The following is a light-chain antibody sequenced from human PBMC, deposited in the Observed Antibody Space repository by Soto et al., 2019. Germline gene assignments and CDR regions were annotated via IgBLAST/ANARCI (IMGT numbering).Light chain of an antibody. J-gene: IGKJ1*01. V-gene: IGKV3-20*01. CDR1: QSVNSNY. Sequence: EIVLTQSPGTLSLSPGERATLCCRASQSVNSNYLAWYQRKPGQAPRLLIYGASNRATDIPYRFSASGSGTDFTLTITRLEAEDFAVYYCQQYDSTPPTFGQGTKVEVK. CDR3: QQYDSTPPT. CDR2: GAS.